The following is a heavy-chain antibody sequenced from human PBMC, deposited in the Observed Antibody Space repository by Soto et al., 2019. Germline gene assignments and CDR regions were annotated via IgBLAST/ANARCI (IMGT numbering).Heavy chain of an antibody. D-gene: IGHD3-3*02. CDR2: LYSGGST. CDR1: GFTVSTNY. Sequence: EVQLVETGGGLIQPGGSLRLSCAVSGFTVSTNYMSWVRQAPGKGLEWVSALYSGGSTYYADSVQGRFTISRDNSKNTLHLQMNSLRAEDTALYYCARHRDAFSSTFDYWGQGTLVTVSS. V-gene: IGHV3-53*02. J-gene: IGHJ4*02. CDR3: ARHRDAFSSTFDY.